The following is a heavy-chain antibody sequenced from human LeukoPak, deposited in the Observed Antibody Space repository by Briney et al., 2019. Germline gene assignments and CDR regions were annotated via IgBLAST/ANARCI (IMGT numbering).Heavy chain of an antibody. CDR3: ARVRSSHRGWSRAHYFDY. J-gene: IGHJ4*02. D-gene: IGHD6-19*01. V-gene: IGHV4-59*01. Sequence: SETLSLTCTVSGGSISSYYWSWIRQPPGKGLEWIGYIYYSGSTNYNPSLKGRVTISVDTSKNQFSLKLSSVTAADTAVYYCARVRSSHRGWSRAHYFDYWGQGTLVTVSS. CDR1: GGSISSYY. CDR2: IYYSGST.